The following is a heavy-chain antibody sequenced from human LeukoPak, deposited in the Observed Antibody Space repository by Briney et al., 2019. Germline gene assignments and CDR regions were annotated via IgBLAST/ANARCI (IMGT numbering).Heavy chain of an antibody. D-gene: IGHD6-13*01. CDR3: ARSHPGYSSSWYHYYYMDV. Sequence: SETLSLTCAVYGVSFSGYYWSWIRQPPGKGLEWIGEINHSGSTNYNPSLKSRVTISVDTSKNQFSLKLSSVTAADTAVYYCARSHPGYSSSWYHYYYMDVWGKGTTVTISS. CDR2: INHSGST. V-gene: IGHV4-34*01. CDR1: GVSFSGYY. J-gene: IGHJ6*03.